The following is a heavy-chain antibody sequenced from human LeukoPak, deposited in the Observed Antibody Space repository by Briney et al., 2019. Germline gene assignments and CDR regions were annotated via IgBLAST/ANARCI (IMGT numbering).Heavy chain of an antibody. J-gene: IGHJ4*02. D-gene: IGHD3-22*01. V-gene: IGHV3-15*07. CDR1: GLTVTNAW. CDR2: IASKTDGGAT. CDR3: TRQGLAYYYDSSGYYPPGY. Sequence: GGSLRLSCSASGLTVTNAWMNWVRQAPGEGLDWVGRIASKTDGGATDYAAPVKGRFTISRDDSKSIAYLQMNSLKTEDTAVYYCTRQGLAYYYDSSGYYPPGYWGQGTLVTVSS.